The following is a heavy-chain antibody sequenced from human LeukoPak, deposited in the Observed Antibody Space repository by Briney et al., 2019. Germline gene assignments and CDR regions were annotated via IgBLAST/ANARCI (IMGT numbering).Heavy chain of an antibody. J-gene: IGHJ3*02. CDR1: GFSLSTSGVG. Sequence: SGPTLVNPTQTLTLTCTFSGFSLSTSGVGVGWIRQPPGKALEWLSLIYWDDDKRYSPSLKSSLTITKDTSKNQVVLTMTNMDPVDTATYYCARIPFRIEVPGTVGDAFDIWDQGTMVTVSS. V-gene: IGHV2-5*02. CDR3: ARIPFRIEVPGTVGDAFDI. D-gene: IGHD6-13*01. CDR2: IYWDDDK.